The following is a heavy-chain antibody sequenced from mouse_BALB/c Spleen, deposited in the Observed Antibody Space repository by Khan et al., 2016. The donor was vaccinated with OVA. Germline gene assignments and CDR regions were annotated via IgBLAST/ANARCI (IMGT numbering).Heavy chain of an antibody. CDR1: GYSFTSYY. CDR3: ARHGYVAWFAY. CDR2: IDPFNGGT. Sequence: VQLQQSGPELMKPGASVKISCKASGYSFTSYYIHWVKQSHGKSLEWIGYIDPFNGGTSYNPKFKGKATLTVVKSSSTAYMHLSSLTSDDSAVYYCARHGYVAWFAYWGQGTLVTVSA. V-gene: IGHV1S135*01. J-gene: IGHJ3*01. D-gene: IGHD2-2*01.